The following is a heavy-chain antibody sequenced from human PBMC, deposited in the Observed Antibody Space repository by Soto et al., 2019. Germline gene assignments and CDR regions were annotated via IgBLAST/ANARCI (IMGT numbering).Heavy chain of an antibody. CDR3: AKLRYFDWSAYNWFEY. D-gene: IGHD3-9*01. Sequence: GGYLRLSCAASGLTFSPYAMTWVRQAPGKGLEWVSGISGSGATTSYADSVMGRFTVSRDNSKNTLYLQMNSLRVEDTAVYHCAKLRYFDWSAYNWFEYWGQGT. J-gene: IGHJ5*01. CDR1: GLTFSPYA. CDR2: ISGSGATT. V-gene: IGHV3-23*01.